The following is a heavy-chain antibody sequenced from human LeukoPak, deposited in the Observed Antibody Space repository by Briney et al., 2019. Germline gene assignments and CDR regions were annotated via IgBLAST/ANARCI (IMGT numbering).Heavy chain of an antibody. CDR1: GGSISSGGYY. V-gene: IGHV4-31*03. D-gene: IGHD6-19*01. CDR2: IYYSGNT. Sequence: SQTLSLTCTVSGGSISSGGYYWSWIRQHPGKGLEWIGYIYYSGNTYYNPSLKSRVTISVDTSKNQFSLKLSSVTAADTAVYYCARVSPAVAGLDYWGQGTLVTVSS. J-gene: IGHJ4*02. CDR3: ARVSPAVAGLDY.